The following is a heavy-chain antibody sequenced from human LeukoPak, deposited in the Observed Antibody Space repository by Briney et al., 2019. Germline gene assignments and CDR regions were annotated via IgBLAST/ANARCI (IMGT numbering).Heavy chain of an antibody. CDR2: IKQDGSEK. J-gene: IGHJ5*01. CDR3: AKGGGSGSYRNWFDS. D-gene: IGHD3-10*01. CDR1: GFTFSSHC. Sequence: TGGSLRLSCAASGFTFSSHCMNWARQAPGKGLGWVANIKQDGSEKYYVDSVKGRFTISRDNAKNSLYLQMNSLRAEDTAVYYCAKGGGSGSYRNWFDSWGQGTLVTVSS. V-gene: IGHV3-7*01.